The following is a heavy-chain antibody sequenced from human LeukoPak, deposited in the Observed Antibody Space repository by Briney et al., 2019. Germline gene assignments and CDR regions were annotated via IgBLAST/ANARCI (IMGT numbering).Heavy chain of an antibody. V-gene: IGHV3-23*01. CDR2: ISGSGGST. D-gene: IGHD1-14*01. CDR1: GFTFSNYA. J-gene: IGHJ6*03. CDR3: ARDRGNQRGYYYYYMDV. Sequence: TGGSLRLSCAASGFTFSNYALSWVRQAPGKGLEWVSDISGSGGSTYYADSVKGRSTISRDNSKNTMYLQMNSLRAEDTAVYYCARDRGNQRGYYYYYMDVWGKGTTVTVSS.